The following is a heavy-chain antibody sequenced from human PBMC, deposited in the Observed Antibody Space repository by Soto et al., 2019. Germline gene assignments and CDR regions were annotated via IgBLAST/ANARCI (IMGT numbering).Heavy chain of an antibody. J-gene: IGHJ4*02. CDR1: GGTFSSYT. V-gene: IGHV1-69*02. D-gene: IGHD6-13*01. CDR3: ARLGAAAGTYYFDY. CDR2: IIPILGIA. Sequence: QVQLVQSGAAVKKPGSSVKVSCKASGGTFSSYTISWVRQAPGQGLEWMGRIIPILGIANYAQKFQGRVTITADKSTSTAYMELSSLRSEDTAVYYCARLGAAAGTYYFDYWGQGTLVTVSS.